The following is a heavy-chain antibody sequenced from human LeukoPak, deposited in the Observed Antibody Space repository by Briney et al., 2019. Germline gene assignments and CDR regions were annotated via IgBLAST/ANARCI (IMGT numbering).Heavy chain of an antibody. Sequence: ASVKVSCKASGGTFSSYAISWVRQAPGQGLEWMGWISAYNGNTNYAQKLQGRVTMTTDTSTSTAYMELRSLRSDDTAVYYCAREGGYCSGGSCYSDYWGQGTLVTVSS. CDR3: AREGGYCSGGSCYSDY. J-gene: IGHJ4*02. D-gene: IGHD2-15*01. V-gene: IGHV1-18*01. CDR2: ISAYNGNT. CDR1: GGTFSSYA.